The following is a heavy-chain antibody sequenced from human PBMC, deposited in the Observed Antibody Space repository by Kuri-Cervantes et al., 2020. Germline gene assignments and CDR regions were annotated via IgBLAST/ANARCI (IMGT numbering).Heavy chain of an antibody. CDR3: ARSSKQWLVRAFDI. CDR2: ISGSGGST. V-gene: IGHV3-23*01. CDR1: GFTFSSYA. J-gene: IGHJ3*02. Sequence: GESLKISCAASGFTFSSYAMSWVRQAPGKGLEWVSAISGSGGSTYYADSVKGRFTISRHNSKNTLYLQMNSLRAEDTAVYYCARSSKQWLVRAFDIWGQGTMVTVSS. D-gene: IGHD6-19*01.